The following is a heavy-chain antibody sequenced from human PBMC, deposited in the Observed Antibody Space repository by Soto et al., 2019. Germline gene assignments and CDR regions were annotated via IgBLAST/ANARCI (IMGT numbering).Heavy chain of an antibody. V-gene: IGHV1-2*04. D-gene: IGHD6-13*01. CDR3: ARDRSSSWSYHFDY. CDR2: IIPNSVGT. J-gene: IGHJ4*02. Sequence: ASVKVSCKASGYTFTGYYMHWVRQAPGQGLVWLGWIIPNSVGTNYAQKFQGWVTMTRDTSISTAYMELSRLRSDDTAVYYCARDRSSSWSYHFDYWGQGTLVTVSS. CDR1: GYTFTGYY.